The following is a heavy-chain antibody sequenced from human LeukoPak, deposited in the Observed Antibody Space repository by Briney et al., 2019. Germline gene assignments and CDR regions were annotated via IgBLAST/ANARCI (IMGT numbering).Heavy chain of an antibody. CDR1: GFTFSNYA. Sequence: GGSLRLSCAASGFTFSNYAMSWVRQAPGKRLEWVSGSGSGGSTYYADSVKGRFTISRDNSKNTLYLQMNSLRAEDTAVYYCAKDFWSGYYPNYWGQGTLVTVSS. V-gene: IGHV3-23*01. CDR3: AKDFWSGYYPNY. CDR2: SGSGGST. J-gene: IGHJ4*02. D-gene: IGHD3-3*01.